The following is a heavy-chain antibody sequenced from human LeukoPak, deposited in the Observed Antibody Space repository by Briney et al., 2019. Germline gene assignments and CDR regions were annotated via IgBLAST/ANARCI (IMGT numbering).Heavy chain of an antibody. CDR1: GFTFTSYA. V-gene: IGHV3-30*04. CDR2: ISYDGSNK. J-gene: IGHJ4*02. CDR3: ARDYRKGSNYDILTGPDY. D-gene: IGHD3-9*01. Sequence: GGSLRLSCAASGFTFTSYAMHWVRQAPGKGLEWVAVISYDGSNKYYADSVKGRFTISRDSSKNTLYLQMNSLRAEDTAVYYCARDYRKGSNYDILTGPDYWGQGTLVTVSS.